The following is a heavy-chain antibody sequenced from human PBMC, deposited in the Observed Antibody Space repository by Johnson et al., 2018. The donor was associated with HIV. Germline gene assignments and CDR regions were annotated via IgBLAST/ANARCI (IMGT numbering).Heavy chain of an antibody. CDR2: INWNSDSI. D-gene: IGHD6-13*01. CDR3: APAGPDAFDI. CDR1: GFTFDDYV. V-gene: IGHV3-9*01. J-gene: IGHJ3*02. Sequence: VQLVESGGGLVQPGRYLRLSCAASGFTFDDYVMHWVRQAPGKGLEWVSGINWNSDSIGYADSVKGRFTISRDKAKNTLYLQMNSLRAEDTAVYYCAPAGPDAFDIWGQGTMVTVSS.